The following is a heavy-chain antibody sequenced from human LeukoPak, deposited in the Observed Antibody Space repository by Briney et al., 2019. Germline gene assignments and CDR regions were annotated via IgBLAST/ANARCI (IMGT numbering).Heavy chain of an antibody. D-gene: IGHD3-10*01. V-gene: IGHV1-18*01. CDR1: GYTFTSYG. J-gene: IGHJ4*02. Sequence: ASAKVSCKASGYTFTSYGISWVRQAPGQGLEWMGWISAYNGNTNYAQKLQGRVTMTTDTSTSTAYMELRSLRSDDTAVYYCARESVYGSGSYSSFDYWGQGTLVTVSS. CDR2: ISAYNGNT. CDR3: ARESVYGSGSYSSFDY.